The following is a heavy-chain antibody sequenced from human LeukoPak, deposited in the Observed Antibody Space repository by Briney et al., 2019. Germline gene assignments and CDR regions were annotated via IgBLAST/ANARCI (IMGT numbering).Heavy chain of an antibody. CDR1: GFSFSSYG. V-gene: IGHV3-30*02. J-gene: IGHJ4*02. CDR2: IRSDGSNK. CDR3: ARILDSAWGELGY. Sequence: GGSLGLSCAGSGFSFSSYGMHWVRQAPGKGLEWMAFIRSDGSNKYYADSVKGRFTISRDNSKNTLYLQMNSLRAEDTAVYYCARILDSAWGELGYWGQGTLVTVSS. D-gene: IGHD6-19*01.